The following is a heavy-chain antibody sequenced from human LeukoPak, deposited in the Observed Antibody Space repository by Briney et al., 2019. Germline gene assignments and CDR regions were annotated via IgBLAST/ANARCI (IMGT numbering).Heavy chain of an antibody. CDR1: GFTFSSYG. V-gene: IGHV3-23*01. D-gene: IGHD3-22*01. CDR2: ISGSGGST. J-gene: IGHJ4*02. CDR3: AKPIHYYDNSGYSD. Sequence: PGGSLRLSCAASGFTFSSYGMSWVRQAPGKGLEWVSAISGSGGSTYYADSVKGRFTISRDNSKNTLYLQMNSLRAEDTAVYYCAKPIHYYDNSGYSDWGQGTLVTVSS.